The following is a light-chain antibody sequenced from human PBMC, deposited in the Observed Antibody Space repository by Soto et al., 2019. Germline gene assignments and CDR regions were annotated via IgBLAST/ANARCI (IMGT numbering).Light chain of an antibody. CDR1: QSVSSSY. CDR2: GAS. Sequence: VERSTLSCRASQSVSSSYLPRYQQKPRRAPRLLTYGASTRAPSIPARFIGSGSGTDFTLTISSLEPEDFSFYYYQQDHNPFGQGTRLDI. J-gene: IGKJ5*01. V-gene: IGKV3D-7*01. CDR3: QQDHNP.